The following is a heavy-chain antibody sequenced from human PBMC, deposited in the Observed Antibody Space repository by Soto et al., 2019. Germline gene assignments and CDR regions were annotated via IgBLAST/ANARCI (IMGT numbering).Heavy chain of an antibody. CDR3: ARPGRYYDSSGYYY. CDR1: GFTFSSYA. J-gene: IGHJ4*02. Sequence: GGSLRLSCAASGFTFSSYAMHWVRQAPGKGLEWVAVISYDGSNKYYADSVKGRFTISRDNSKNTLYLQMNSLRAEDTAVYYCARPGRYYDSSGYYYWGQGTLVTVSS. D-gene: IGHD3-22*01. V-gene: IGHV3-30-3*01. CDR2: ISYDGSNK.